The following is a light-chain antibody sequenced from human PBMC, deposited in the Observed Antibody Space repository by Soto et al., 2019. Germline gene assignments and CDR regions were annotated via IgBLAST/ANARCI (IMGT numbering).Light chain of an antibody. V-gene: IGKV3-11*01. J-gene: IGKJ2*01. CDR2: DAS. Sequence: EVVLTQSPATLSLSPGERATLSCRASHNVNDYLAWYQQKPGQAPRLLIYDASKRATGLPARFSGSGSATDFTLTISSIEAEDSADYYCQQRSDWPPFTFGQGTKVEIK. CDR1: HNVNDY. CDR3: QQRSDWPPFT.